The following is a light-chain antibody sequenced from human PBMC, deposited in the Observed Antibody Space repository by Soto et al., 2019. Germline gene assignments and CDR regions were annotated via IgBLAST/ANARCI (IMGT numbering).Light chain of an antibody. V-gene: IGLV1-47*01. J-gene: IGLJ1*01. CDR2: KNN. Sequence: QSVLTQPPSASGTPGQRVTISCSGSSSNIGSRYVLWYQQLPGTAPKLLIYKNNQRPSGVPDRFSGSESGTSASLAISGLLSEDEADYYCAAWDDSLSGYVIGTGTKLTVL. CDR1: SSNIGSRY. CDR3: AAWDDSLSGYV.